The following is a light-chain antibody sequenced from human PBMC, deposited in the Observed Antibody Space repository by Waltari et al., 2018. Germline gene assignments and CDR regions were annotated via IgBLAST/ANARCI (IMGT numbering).Light chain of an antibody. CDR1: SNYVGAYNY. J-gene: IGLJ2*01. V-gene: IGLV2-14*03. CDR2: DVT. CDR3: SSYTTTTTVI. Sequence: QSALTQPASVSGSPGQSITISCTGTSNYVGAYNYVYWYQQHPGKPPKLIIYDVTAPPSGVSYRFTGSKSGDTASLTISGLQAEDEADYYCSSYTTTTTVIFGGGTKLTVL.